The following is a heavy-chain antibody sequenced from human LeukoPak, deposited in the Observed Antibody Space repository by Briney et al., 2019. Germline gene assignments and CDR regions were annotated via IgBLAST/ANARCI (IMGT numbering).Heavy chain of an antibody. D-gene: IGHD2-2*01. Sequence: SVKVSCKASGGTFSSYAISWVRQAPGQGLEWMGGIIPIFGTANYAQKFQGRVTITADESTSTAYMELSSLRSEDTAVYYCARRRSTRMPRGAFDIWGQGTMVTVSS. CDR3: ARRRSTRMPRGAFDI. J-gene: IGHJ3*02. CDR2: IIPIFGTA. V-gene: IGHV1-69*01. CDR1: GGTFSSYA.